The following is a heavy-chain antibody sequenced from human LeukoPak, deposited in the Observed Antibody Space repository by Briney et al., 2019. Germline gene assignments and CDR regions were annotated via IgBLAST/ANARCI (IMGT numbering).Heavy chain of an antibody. CDR2: IIPIFGTA. V-gene: IGHV1-69*05. J-gene: IGHJ4*02. D-gene: IGHD2-15*01. CDR1: GGTFSSYA. CDR3: ARENTIYCSGGSCHSSSPADY. Sequence: ASVKVSCKASGGTFSSYAISWVRQAPGQGLEWMGRIIPIFGTANYAQKFQGRVTITTDESTSTAYMELSSLRSEDTAVYYCARENTIYCSGGSCHSSSPADYWGQGTLVTVSS.